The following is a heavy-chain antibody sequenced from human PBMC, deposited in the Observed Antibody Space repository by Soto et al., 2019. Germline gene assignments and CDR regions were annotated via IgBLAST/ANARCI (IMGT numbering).Heavy chain of an antibody. V-gene: IGHV4-30-4*01. CDR3: ARAVASGSETFFDY. D-gene: IGHD3-10*01. CDR2: IYYSGST. CDR1: GGSISSGDYY. J-gene: IGHJ4*02. Sequence: PSETLSLTCTVSGGSISSGDYYWSWIRQPPGKGLEWIGYIYYSGSTYYNPSLKSRVTISVDTSKNQFSLKLSSVTAADTAVYYCARAVASGSETFFDYWGQGTLVTVSS.